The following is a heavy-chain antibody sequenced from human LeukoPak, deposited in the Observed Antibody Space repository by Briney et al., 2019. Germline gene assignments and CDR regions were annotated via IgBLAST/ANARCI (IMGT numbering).Heavy chain of an antibody. Sequence: PGGFLRLSCTASGYTFNSYAMSWVRQAPGKGLEWVSGISGSGTSTYYADSVKGRFTIPRDNSKNTLYLQMNSLRAEDTALYYCAKEPASGSCFDYWGQGTLVTVSS. CDR2: ISGSGTST. V-gene: IGHV3-23*01. CDR3: AKEPASGSCFDY. J-gene: IGHJ4*02. D-gene: IGHD3-10*01. CDR1: GYTFNSYA.